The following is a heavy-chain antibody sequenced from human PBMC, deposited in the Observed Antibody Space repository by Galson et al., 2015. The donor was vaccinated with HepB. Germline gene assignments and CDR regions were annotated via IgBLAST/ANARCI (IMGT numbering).Heavy chain of an antibody. CDR1: GFTFSSYG. J-gene: IGHJ4*02. CDR3: APMGDSSGYYPFDY. V-gene: IGHV3-33*01. CDR2: IWYERSNK. Sequence: SLRLPCAASGFTFSSYGMHWARQAPGKGLEWVAVIWYERSNKYYAESVKGRFTISRDNSKNTLYLQMNSLRAEDTAVYYCAPMGDSSGYYPFDYWGQGTLVTVST. D-gene: IGHD3-22*01.